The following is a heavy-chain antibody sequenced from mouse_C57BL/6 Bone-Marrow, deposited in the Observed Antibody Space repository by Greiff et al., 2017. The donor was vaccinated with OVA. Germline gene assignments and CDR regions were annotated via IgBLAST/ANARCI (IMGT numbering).Heavy chain of an antibody. CDR3: ARQVRYYYGSIYEESYYFDY. CDR1: GFTFSDYG. CDR2: ISNLAYSI. Sequence: EVQGVESGGGLVQPGGSLKLSCAASGFTFSDYGMAWVRQAPRKGPEWVAFISNLAYSIYYADTVTGRFTISRENAKNTLYLEMSSLRSEDTAMYYCARQVRYYYGSIYEESYYFDYWGQGTTLTVSS. J-gene: IGHJ2*01. D-gene: IGHD1-1*01. V-gene: IGHV5-15*01.